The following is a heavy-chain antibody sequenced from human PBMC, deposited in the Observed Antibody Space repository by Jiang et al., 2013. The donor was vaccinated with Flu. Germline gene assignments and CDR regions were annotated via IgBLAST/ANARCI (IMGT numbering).Heavy chain of an antibody. V-gene: IGHV1-46*01. CDR2: INPSGGST. CDR3: ARVIGRYSYGLWDYYYYYMDV. J-gene: IGHJ6*03. D-gene: IGHD5-18*01. Sequence: HWVRQAPGQGLEWMGIINPSGGSTSYAQKFQGRVTMTRDTSTSTVYMELSSLRSEDTAVYYCARVIGRYSYGLWDYYYYYMDVWGKGTTVTVSS.